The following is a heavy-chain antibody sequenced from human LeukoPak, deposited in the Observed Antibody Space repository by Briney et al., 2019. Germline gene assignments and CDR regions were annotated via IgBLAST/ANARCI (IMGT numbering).Heavy chain of an antibody. V-gene: IGHV1-69*13. Sequence: ASVKVSCKASGGTFSSYAISWVRQAPGQGLEWMGGIIPIFGTANYAQKFQGRVTITADESTSTAYMELSSLRSEDTAVYYCARVPTLSSSWYVEGFDYWGQGTLVTVSS. CDR1: GGTFSSYA. D-gene: IGHD6-13*01. CDR2: IIPIFGTA. J-gene: IGHJ4*02. CDR3: ARVPTLSSSWYVEGFDY.